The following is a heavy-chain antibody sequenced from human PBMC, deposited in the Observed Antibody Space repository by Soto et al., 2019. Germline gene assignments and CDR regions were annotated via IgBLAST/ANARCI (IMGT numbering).Heavy chain of an antibody. D-gene: IGHD4-17*01. CDR2: ITGSGAGT. Sequence: GGSLRLSCAASGFTFSSYAMTWVRQAPGKGLEYVSSITGSGAGTVYADSVKGRFTISRDNSKNTLYLQLNSLRAEDTAVYFCAKDPNGDYVGAFDSWGQGSLVTSPQ. CDR3: AKDPNGDYVGAFDS. J-gene: IGHJ4*02. CDR1: GFTFSSYA. V-gene: IGHV3-23*01.